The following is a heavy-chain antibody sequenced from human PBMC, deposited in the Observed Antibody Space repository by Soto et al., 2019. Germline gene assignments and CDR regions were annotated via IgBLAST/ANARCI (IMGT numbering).Heavy chain of an antibody. CDR1: GFSIRRYG. CDR2: ISGSGGST. CDR3: ANSGVDRSGYYNAFDY. D-gene: IGHD3-22*01. J-gene: IGHJ4*02. V-gene: IGHV3-23*01. Sequence: GGSLRLACAACGFSIRRYGMSWVLQAPGNGGEWVSAISGSGGSTYYADSVEGRFTISRDNSKNTLYLQMTSLRAVETAVYYCANSGVDRSGYYNAFDYWRQGTQDTVSS.